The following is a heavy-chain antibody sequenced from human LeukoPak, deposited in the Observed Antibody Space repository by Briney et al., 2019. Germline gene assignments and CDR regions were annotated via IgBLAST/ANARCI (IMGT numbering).Heavy chain of an antibody. Sequence: SETLSLTCTVSGGSISSGGYYWSWIRHHPGKGLEWIGYIYYSGSTYYNPSLKSRVTISVDTSKNQFSLKLSSVTAADTAVYYCARDRVMTTVGGYYYYYGMDVWGQGTTVTVSS. D-gene: IGHD4-23*01. CDR1: GGSISSGGYY. CDR2: IYYSGST. V-gene: IGHV4-31*03. J-gene: IGHJ6*02. CDR3: ARDRVMTTVGGYYYYYGMDV.